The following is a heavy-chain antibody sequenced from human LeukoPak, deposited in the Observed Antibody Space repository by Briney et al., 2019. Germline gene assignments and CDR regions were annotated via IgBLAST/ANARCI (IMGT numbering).Heavy chain of an antibody. D-gene: IGHD3-22*01. CDR2: IYYSGST. CDR1: GGSISSSSYY. V-gene: IGHV4-39*01. CDR3: ARQIYYYDSSGYYYPDY. Sequence: PSETLSLTCTVSGGSISSSSYYWGWIRQPPGKGLEWIGSIYYSGSTYYNPSLKSRVTISVDTSKNQFSLKLSSVTAADTAVYYCARQIYYYDSSGYYYPDYWRQGTLVTVSS. J-gene: IGHJ4*02.